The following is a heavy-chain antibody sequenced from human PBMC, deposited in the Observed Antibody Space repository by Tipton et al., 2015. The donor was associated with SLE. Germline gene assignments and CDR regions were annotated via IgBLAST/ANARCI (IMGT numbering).Heavy chain of an antibody. CDR3: ANYCSGGSCYSDYYYYGMDV. D-gene: IGHD2-15*01. V-gene: IGHV3-74*01. CDR1: GFTFRNFY. CDR2: INTDGSST. J-gene: IGHJ6*02. Sequence: SLRLSCAASGFTFRNFYMHWVRQAPGKGLVWVSGINTDGSSTSYADSVKGRFAISRDNSKNTLYLQMTSLRAEDTAVYYCANYCSGGSCYSDYYYYGMDVWGQGTTVTVSS.